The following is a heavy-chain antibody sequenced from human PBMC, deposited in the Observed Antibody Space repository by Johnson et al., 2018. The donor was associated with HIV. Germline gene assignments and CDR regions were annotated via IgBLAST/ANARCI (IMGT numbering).Heavy chain of an antibody. Sequence: VQLVESGGGVVQPGRSLRLSCAASGFTFSSYGMHWVRQAPGKGLEWVAVIWYDGSNKYSADSVKGRLTISRDNSKNTLYLQMDSLRAEDTAVYYCAKGQYSSSPCAFDIWGQGTMVTVSS. D-gene: IGHD6-6*01. J-gene: IGHJ3*02. CDR1: GFTFSSYG. CDR2: IWYDGSNK. V-gene: IGHV3-33*06. CDR3: AKGQYSSSPCAFDI.